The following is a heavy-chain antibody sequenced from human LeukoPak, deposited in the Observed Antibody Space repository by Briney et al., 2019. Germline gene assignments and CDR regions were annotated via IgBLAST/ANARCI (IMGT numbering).Heavy chain of an antibody. Sequence: TGGSLRLSCAASEFTVSSNYMSWVRQAPGKGLEWVSVIYSGGTTYYADSVKGRFSISRDNSKNTLYLQMNSLRAEDTAVYYCARERPHFYWGQGTLVTVSS. D-gene: IGHD2/OR15-2a*01. CDR2: IYSGGTT. CDR3: ARERPHFY. V-gene: IGHV3-66*01. CDR1: EFTVSSNY. J-gene: IGHJ4*02.